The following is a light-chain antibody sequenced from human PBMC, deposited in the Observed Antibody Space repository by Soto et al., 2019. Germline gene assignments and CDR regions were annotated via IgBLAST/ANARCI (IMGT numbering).Light chain of an antibody. CDR1: QSVSSY. J-gene: IGKJ1*01. Sequence: EIMLTQSPATLSLSPGERATLSCRASQSVSSYLAWYQQKPGQAPRLLIYGASTRATGIPARFSGSGSGTEFTLTISSLQSEDFAVYYCQQYNNWLRTWTFGQGSKVDIK. V-gene: IGKV3-15*01. CDR3: QQYNNWLRTWT. CDR2: GAS.